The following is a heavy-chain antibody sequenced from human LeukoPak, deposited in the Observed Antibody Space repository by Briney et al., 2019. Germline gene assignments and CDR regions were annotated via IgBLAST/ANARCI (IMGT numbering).Heavy chain of an antibody. J-gene: IGHJ6*03. CDR2: IWYDGSNK. CDR1: GFTFSSYS. D-gene: IGHD5-12*01. Sequence: GGSLRLSCAASGFTFSSYSMNWVRQAPGKGLEWVAVIWYDGSNKYYADSVKGRFTISRDNSKNTLYLQMNSLRAEDTVIYYCAKGGLYYYMDVWGKGTTVTVSS. CDR3: AKGGLYYYMDV. V-gene: IGHV3-33*06.